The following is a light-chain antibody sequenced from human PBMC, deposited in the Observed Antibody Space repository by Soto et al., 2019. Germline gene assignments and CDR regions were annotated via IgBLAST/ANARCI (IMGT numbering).Light chain of an antibody. V-gene: IGKV3-20*01. CDR2: DAS. CDR1: QSVRSNY. CDR3: QHYCSSPLT. J-gene: IGKJ4*01. Sequence: EIVLTQSPDTLSLSPGERATLSCRASQSVRSNYLAWYQQKPGQAPRFLIYDASSRATGIPDRFSGSGSGTDFTLTISRLEPEDFAVYYCQHYCSSPLTFGGGTKVEIK.